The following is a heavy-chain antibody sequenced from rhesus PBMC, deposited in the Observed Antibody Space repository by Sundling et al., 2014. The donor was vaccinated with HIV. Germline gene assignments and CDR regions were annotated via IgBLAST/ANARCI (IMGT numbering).Heavy chain of an antibody. J-gene: IGHJ6*01. Sequence: QVQLVQSGTEVKRPGSSVKISCKASGYIFTDYYMEWVRQAPGQGLEWMGEINPKSGGTNYAQKFQGRITMTRDTSTRTAYMELSSLRSEDTAVYYCARDGDVLQYLDWSLYERGYGLDSWGQGVVVTVSS. D-gene: IGHD3-3*01. CDR3: ARDGDVLQYLDWSLYERGYGLDS. CDR2: INPKSGGT. CDR1: GYIFTDYY. V-gene: IGHV1-138*01.